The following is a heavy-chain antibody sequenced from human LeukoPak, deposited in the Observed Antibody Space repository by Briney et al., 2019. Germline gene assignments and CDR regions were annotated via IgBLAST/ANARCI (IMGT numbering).Heavy chain of an antibody. CDR2: ISAYNGNT. V-gene: IGHV1-18*01. CDR1: GYTFTSYG. CDR3: ARDPITYYYDSSGYYGSLDRDSNWFDP. D-gene: IGHD3-22*01. J-gene: IGHJ5*02. Sequence: ASVKVSCKASGYTFTSYGISWVRQAPGQGLEWMGWISAYNGNTNYAQKLQGRVTMTTDTSTSTAYMELRSLRSDDTAVYYCARDPITYYYDSSGYYGSLDRDSNWFDPWGQGTLVTVSS.